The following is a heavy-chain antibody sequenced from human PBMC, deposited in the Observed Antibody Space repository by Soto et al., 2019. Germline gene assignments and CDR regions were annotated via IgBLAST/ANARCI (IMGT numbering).Heavy chain of an antibody. D-gene: IGHD6-19*01. CDR2: IRSSGTTI. J-gene: IGHJ6*02. Sequence: QVQLVESGGGLVKPGGSLRLSCEASGFSFSDYYMTWIRQAPGKGLEWVSYIRSSGTTIYYADSVKGRFTISRDNAKNSLYLQMNSLRAEDTAVYYCARGITVAKDYYYYGLDVWGQGTTVTVSS. V-gene: IGHV3-11*01. CDR3: ARGITVAKDYYYYGLDV. CDR1: GFSFSDYY.